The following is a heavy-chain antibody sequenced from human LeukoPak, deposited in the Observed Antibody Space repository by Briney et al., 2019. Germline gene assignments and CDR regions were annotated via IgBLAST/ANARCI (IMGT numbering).Heavy chain of an antibody. J-gene: IGHJ4*02. D-gene: IGHD3-3*01. CDR1: GFTFSSYS. CDR2: ISSSSSYI. V-gene: IGHV3-21*01. Sequence: GGSLRLSCAASGFTFSSYSMNWVRQAPGKGLEWVSSISSSSSYIYYADSVKGRFTISRDNAKNSLYLQMNSLRAEDTAVYYCARDLWRTEYFWSGYYGPFDYWGQGTLVTVSS. CDR3: ARDLWRTEYFWSGYYGPFDY.